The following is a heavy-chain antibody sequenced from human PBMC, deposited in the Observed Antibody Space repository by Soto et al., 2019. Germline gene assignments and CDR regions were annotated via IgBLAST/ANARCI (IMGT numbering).Heavy chain of an antibody. V-gene: IGHV1-2*02. D-gene: IGHD2-2*02. CDR1: GYTFTGYY. CDR2: INHNSGGT. Sequence: GASVKVSCKASGYTFTGYYMHWVRQAPGQGLEWMGWINHNSGGTNYAQKFQGRVTMTRDTSISTAYMELSRLRSDDTAVYYCAREEAYCSSTSCYTEHAFDIWGQGTMVTVSS. J-gene: IGHJ3*02. CDR3: AREEAYCSSTSCYTEHAFDI.